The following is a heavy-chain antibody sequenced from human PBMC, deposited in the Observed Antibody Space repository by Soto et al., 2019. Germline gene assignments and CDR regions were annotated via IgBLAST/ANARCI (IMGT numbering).Heavy chain of an antibody. J-gene: IGHJ5*02. V-gene: IGHV3-74*01. CDR2: INSDGSST. CDR3: ARGVGGRVETWFDP. D-gene: IGHD1-1*01. CDR1: GFTFSSYW. Sequence: EVQLVESGGGLVQPGGSLRLSCAASGFTFSSYWMHWVRQAPGKGLVWVSRINSDGSSTNYADSVKGRFTISRDNAKNTLYLQMHSLRAEGTAVYYCARGVGGRVETWFDPWGQGTLVTVSS.